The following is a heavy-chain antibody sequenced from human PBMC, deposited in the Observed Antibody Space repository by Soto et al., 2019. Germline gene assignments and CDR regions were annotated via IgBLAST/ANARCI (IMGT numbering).Heavy chain of an antibody. CDR2: VNHGGTS. CDR3: TGSPFLRSVDLFRGLDV. D-gene: IGHD4-17*01. V-gene: IGHV4-34*01. Sequence: PSETLSLTCAVHGGSFSGYYWDWIRHRPGKGLEWTGKVNHGGTSNYNPSLKSRAIISVETTKNQFSLKLTSGTAADTALYFCTGSPFLRSVDLFRGLDVWGQGTLVTVSS. CDR1: GGSFSGYY. J-gene: IGHJ6*02.